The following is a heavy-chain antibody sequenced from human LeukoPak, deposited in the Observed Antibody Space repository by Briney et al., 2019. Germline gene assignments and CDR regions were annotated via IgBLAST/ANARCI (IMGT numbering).Heavy chain of an antibody. J-gene: IGHJ6*02. D-gene: IGHD3-10*01. CDR3: ARVVGSGSYYPYYYGMDV. CDR1: GGSISSYY. V-gene: IGHV4-59*01. Sequence: SETLSLTCTASGGSISSYYWSWIRQPPGKGLEWIGYIYYSGSTNYNPSLKSRVTISVDTSKNQFSLKLSSVTAADTAVYYCARVVGSGSYYPYYYGMDVWGQGTTVTVSS. CDR2: IYYSGST.